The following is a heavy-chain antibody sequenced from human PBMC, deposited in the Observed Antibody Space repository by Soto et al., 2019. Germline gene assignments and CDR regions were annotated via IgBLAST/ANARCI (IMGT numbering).Heavy chain of an antibody. D-gene: IGHD3-10*01. CDR1: GFTFSSYG. J-gene: IGHJ1*01. Sequence: VRLSCAASGFTFSSYGMSWVRQAPEKGLEWVSGISGSGGGAYYADSVKGRFTISRDNSENTLYLQMNSLRVEDTAVYYCAKDSDREYFQHWGQGTLVTVSS. CDR2: ISGSGGGA. CDR3: AKDSDREYFQH. V-gene: IGHV3-23*01.